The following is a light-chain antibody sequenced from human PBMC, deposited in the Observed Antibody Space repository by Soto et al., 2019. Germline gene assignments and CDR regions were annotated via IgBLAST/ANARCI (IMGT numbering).Light chain of an antibody. J-gene: IGLJ3*02. CDR1: SSNIGSNT. CDR3: AAWDDSPNAWV. V-gene: IGLV1-44*01. Sequence: QSVLTQPPSASGTPGQRVTISCSGSSSNIGSNTVNWYQQLPGTAPKLLIYSNNQRPSGVPDRFSGSKSDTSASLAISGLQSEDEADYYCAAWDDSPNAWVFGGGTQLTVL. CDR2: SNN.